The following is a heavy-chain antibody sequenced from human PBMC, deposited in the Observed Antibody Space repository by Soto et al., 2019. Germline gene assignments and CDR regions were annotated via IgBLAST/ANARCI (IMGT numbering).Heavy chain of an antibody. D-gene: IGHD3-10*01. J-gene: IGHJ4*02. CDR1: GGSISRYY. CDR3: ARAHSSMGHEFFFDH. CDR2: IYYRGNT. V-gene: IGHV4-59*01. Sequence: SETLSLTCTVSGGSISRYYWSWVRQPPGKTLEWIGYIYYRGNTHYNPSLKSRVTISVDTSKNQFSLKLSSVTSADTALYYCARAHSSMGHEFFFDHWGQGTLVTVSS.